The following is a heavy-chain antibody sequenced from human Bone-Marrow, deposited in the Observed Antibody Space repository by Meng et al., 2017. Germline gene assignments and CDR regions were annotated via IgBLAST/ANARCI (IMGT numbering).Heavy chain of an antibody. V-gene: IGHV4-4*02. Sequence: QVHLRGSGPGLVKPSGTLSLTGGGSGASVSSGYWWTWVRQPPCKGLEWIGEFHHSGTTNYNPSLRSRVTISVDTSKNQFSLRLTSVTAADTAVYYCAASPGWWRIDSWGQGTLVTVSS. D-gene: IGHD6-19*01. CDR3: AASPGWWRIDS. J-gene: IGHJ4*02. CDR1: GASVSSGYW. CDR2: FHHSGTT.